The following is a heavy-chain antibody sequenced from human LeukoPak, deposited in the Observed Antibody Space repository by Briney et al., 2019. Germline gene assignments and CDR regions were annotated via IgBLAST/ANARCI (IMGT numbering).Heavy chain of an antibody. J-gene: IGHJ5*02. Sequence: GGSLRLSCAASGFTFSSYAMSWVRQAPGKGPEWVSHISSGGNTEYYADSVRGRFTMSRDNAKNLLYLQMNSLRDEDTAVYYCARDTVNGPFVISLDLWGQGALVTVSS. V-gene: IGHV3-48*02. CDR2: ISSGGNTE. D-gene: IGHD2-8*01. CDR1: GFTFSSYA. CDR3: ARDTVNGPFVISLDL.